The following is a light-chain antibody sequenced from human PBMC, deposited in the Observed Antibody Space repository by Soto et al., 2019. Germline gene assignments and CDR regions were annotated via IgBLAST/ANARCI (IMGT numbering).Light chain of an antibody. CDR2: GAS. Sequence: EIVLTQSPATLSLSPGERATLSCRASQSVSSYLAWYQQKPGQAPRLLIYGASSRATGIPARFSGSGSGTDFTLTISSLEPEDFAVYYCQQRSNWPRTFGQGTRLEIK. J-gene: IGKJ5*01. CDR1: QSVSSY. V-gene: IGKV3-11*01. CDR3: QQRSNWPRT.